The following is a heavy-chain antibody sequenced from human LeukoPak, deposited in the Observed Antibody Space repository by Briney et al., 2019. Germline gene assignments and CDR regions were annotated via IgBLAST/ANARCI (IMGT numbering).Heavy chain of an antibody. CDR1: GFTFSSCE. CDR3: ARVLWFGEPYFDY. Sequence: PGGSLRLSCAASGFTFSSCEMNWVRQAPGKGLEWVSYISSSGSTIYYADSVKGRFTISRDNAKNSLYLQMNSLRAEDTAVYYCARVLWFGEPYFDYWGQGTLVTVSS. D-gene: IGHD3-10*01. V-gene: IGHV3-48*03. CDR2: ISSSGSTI. J-gene: IGHJ4*02.